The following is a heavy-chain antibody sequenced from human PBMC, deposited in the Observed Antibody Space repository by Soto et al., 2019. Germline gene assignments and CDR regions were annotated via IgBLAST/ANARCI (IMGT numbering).Heavy chain of an antibody. CDR2: IWYDGSNK. CDR1: GFTFSSYG. J-gene: IGHJ6*02. Sequence: GGSLRLSCAASGFTFSSYGMHWVRQAPGKGLEWVAVIWYDGSNKYYADSVKGRFTISRDNSKNTLYLQMNSLRVEDTAVYYCARRYYYGSGSYQYGMDVWGQGTTVTVSS. CDR3: ARRYYYGSGSYQYGMDV. V-gene: IGHV3-33*01. D-gene: IGHD3-10*01.